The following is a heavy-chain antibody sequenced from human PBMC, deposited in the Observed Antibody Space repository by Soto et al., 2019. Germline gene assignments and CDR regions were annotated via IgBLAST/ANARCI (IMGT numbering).Heavy chain of an antibody. CDR1: GGSIRSGGYY. Sequence: QVQLQESGPGLVKPSQTLCLTCTVSGGSIRSGGYYWNWIRQHPGKGLEWIGYIYYSGSTYYNPSLKSRVTISVDTSKNQFSLKLTSVTAADTALYYCARDVSGTSDNWYFDLWGRGTLVTVSS. J-gene: IGHJ2*01. CDR2: IYYSGST. D-gene: IGHD1-26*01. V-gene: IGHV4-31*03. CDR3: ARDVSGTSDNWYFDL.